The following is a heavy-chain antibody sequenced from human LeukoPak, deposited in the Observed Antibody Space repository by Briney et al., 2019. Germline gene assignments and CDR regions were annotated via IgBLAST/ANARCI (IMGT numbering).Heavy chain of an antibody. CDR3: AKGGPDDY. D-gene: IGHD1-14*01. J-gene: IGHJ4*02. CDR2: IKQDGSEK. CDR1: GFTFSSYW. Sequence: GGSLRLSCAASGFTFSSYWMSWVRQAPGRGLEWVANIKQDGSEKYYVDSVKGRFTISRDNSKNTLYLQMNSLRADDTAVYYCAKGGPDDYWGQGTLVTVSS. V-gene: IGHV3-7*03.